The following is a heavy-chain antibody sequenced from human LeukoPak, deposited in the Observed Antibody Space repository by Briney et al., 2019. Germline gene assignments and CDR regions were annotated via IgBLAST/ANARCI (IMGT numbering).Heavy chain of an antibody. V-gene: IGHV3-7*01. CDR3: AREGYNWNYGWIYYYGMDV. D-gene: IGHD1-7*01. J-gene: IGHJ6*02. Sequence: GGSLRLSCAASGFTFSSYGMHWVRQAPGKGLEWVANIKQDGSEKYYVDSVKGRFTISRDNAKNSLYLQMNSLRAEDTAVYYCAREGYNWNYGWIYYYGMDVWGQGTTVTVSS. CDR1: GFTFSSYG. CDR2: IKQDGSEK.